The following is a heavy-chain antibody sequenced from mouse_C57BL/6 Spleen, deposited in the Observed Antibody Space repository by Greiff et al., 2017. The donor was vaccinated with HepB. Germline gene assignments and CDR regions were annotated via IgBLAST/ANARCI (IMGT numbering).Heavy chain of an antibody. Sequence: QVQLQQSGAELVRPGTSVKVSCKASGYAFTNYLIEWVKQRPGQGLEWIGVINPGSGGTNYNEKFKGKATLTADKSSSTAYMQLSSLTSEDSAVYCCARGAGIITTVKEYYFDYWGQGTTLTVSS. CDR2: INPGSGGT. CDR3: ARGAGIITTVKEYYFDY. J-gene: IGHJ2*01. D-gene: IGHD1-1*01. CDR1: GYAFTNYL. V-gene: IGHV1-54*01.